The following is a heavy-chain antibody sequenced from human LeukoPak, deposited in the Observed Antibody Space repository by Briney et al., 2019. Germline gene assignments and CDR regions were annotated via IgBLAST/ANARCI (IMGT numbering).Heavy chain of an antibody. CDR2: IQQGGSAK. CDR1: GFTFSSYG. J-gene: IGHJ4*02. CDR3: ARIRGDGSTFEY. D-gene: IGHD5-24*01. Sequence: PGGSLRLSCAASGFTFSSYGMNWVRQAPGKGLEWVANIQQGGSAKYYMDSVKGRFTISRDDAKSSLYLQMNSLRAEDTAVYFCARIRGDGSTFEYWGQGALVTVSS. V-gene: IGHV3-7*01.